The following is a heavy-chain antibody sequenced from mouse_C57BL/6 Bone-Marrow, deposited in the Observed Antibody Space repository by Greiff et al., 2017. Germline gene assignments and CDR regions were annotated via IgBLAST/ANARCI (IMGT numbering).Heavy chain of an antibody. CDR1: GYTFTSYW. CDR3: ARMVTTVVSWYFDV. J-gene: IGHJ1*03. D-gene: IGHD1-1*01. V-gene: IGHV1-64*01. Sequence: VQLQQPGAELVKPGASVKLSCKASGYTFTSYWMHWVKQRPGQGLEWIGMIHPNSGSTNYNEKFKSKATLTVDKSSSTAYMQLSSLTSEDSAVYYCARMVTTVVSWYFDVWGTGTTVTVSS. CDR2: IHPNSGST.